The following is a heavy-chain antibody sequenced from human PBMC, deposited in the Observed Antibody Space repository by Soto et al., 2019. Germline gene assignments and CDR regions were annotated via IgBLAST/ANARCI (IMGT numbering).Heavy chain of an antibody. Sequence: SGPTLVNPTQTLTLTCTFSGFSLSTSGMRVSWIRQPPGKALEWLARIDWDDDKFYSTSLKTRLTISKDTSKNQVVLTMTNMDPVDTATYYCARTLGLIAVACGDAFDNCGQGPMVP. V-gene: IGHV2-70*04. CDR2: IDWDDDK. CDR1: GFSLSTSGMR. CDR3: ARTLGLIAVACGDAFDN. D-gene: IGHD6-19*01. J-gene: IGHJ3*02.